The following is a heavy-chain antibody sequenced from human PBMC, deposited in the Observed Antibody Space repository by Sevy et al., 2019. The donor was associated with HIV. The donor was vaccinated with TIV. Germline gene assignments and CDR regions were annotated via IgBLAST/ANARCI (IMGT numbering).Heavy chain of an antibody. D-gene: IGHD3-10*01. CDR1: GFTFSSYA. CDR3: AKMPTRITMVRGVMRAFDI. J-gene: IGHJ3*02. Sequence: GGSLRLSCAASGFTFSSYAMSWVRQAPGKGLEWVSAISGSGGSTYYVHSVKGRFTISRDNSKNTLYLQMNSLRAEDTAVYYCAKMPTRITMVRGVMRAFDIWGQGTMVTVSS. CDR2: ISGSGGST. V-gene: IGHV3-23*01.